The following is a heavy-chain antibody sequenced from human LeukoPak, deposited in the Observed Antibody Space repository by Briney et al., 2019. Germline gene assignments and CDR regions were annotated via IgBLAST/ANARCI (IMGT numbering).Heavy chain of an antibody. J-gene: IGHJ4*02. Sequence: SETLSLTCVVSGYFISSGYYWGWLRQPPGKGLEWIGSINHSGSSYYKTSLKSRVTISVDTSKNQFSLRLSSVTAADTAVYYCARSTIFGVVMYLDYWGQGTLVTVSS. CDR3: ARSTIFGVVMYLDY. D-gene: IGHD3-3*01. CDR2: INHSGSS. V-gene: IGHV4-38-2*01. CDR1: GYFISSGYY.